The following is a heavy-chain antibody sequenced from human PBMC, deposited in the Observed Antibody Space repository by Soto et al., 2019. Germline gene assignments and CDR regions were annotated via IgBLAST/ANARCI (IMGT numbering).Heavy chain of an antibody. CDR1: GFTFNSYA. CDR3: ARGGAAAESYYYYGMDV. V-gene: IGHV3-30-3*01. CDR2: ISYDGSNK. Sequence: QVQLVESGGGVVQPGRSLRLSCAASGFTFNSYAMHWVRQAPGKGLEWVAVISYDGSNKYYADSVKGRFTVSRDNAKNSLYLQMNSLRAEDTAVYYCARGGAAAESYYYYGMDVWGQGTTVTVSS. J-gene: IGHJ6*02. D-gene: IGHD6-13*01.